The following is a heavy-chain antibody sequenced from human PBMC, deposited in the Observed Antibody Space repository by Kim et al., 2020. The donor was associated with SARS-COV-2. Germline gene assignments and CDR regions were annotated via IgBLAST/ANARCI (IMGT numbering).Heavy chain of an antibody. V-gene: IGHV3-64D*09. Sequence: GGSLRLSCSASGFTFSSYAMHWVRQAPGKGLEYVSVISSNGGSTYYADSVKGRFTISRDNSKNTLYLQMSSLRAEDTAVYYCVKEVGGAVAGTYGYYFD. J-gene: IGHJ4*01. CDR1: GFTFSSYA. CDR2: ISSNGGST. D-gene: IGHD6-19*01. CDR3: VKEVGGAVAGTYGYYFD.